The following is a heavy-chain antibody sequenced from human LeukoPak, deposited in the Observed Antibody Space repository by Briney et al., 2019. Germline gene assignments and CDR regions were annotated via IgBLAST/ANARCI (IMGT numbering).Heavy chain of an antibody. J-gene: IGHJ6*04. CDR1: GGSFSGYY. V-gene: IGHV4-34*01. Sequence: SETLSLTCAVYGGSFSGYYWSWIRQPPGKGLEWIGEINHSGSTNYNPSLKSRVTISVDTSKNQFSLKLSSVTAADTAVYYCARAPYYYGMDVWDKGTTVTVSS. CDR3: ARAPYYYGMDV. CDR2: INHSGST.